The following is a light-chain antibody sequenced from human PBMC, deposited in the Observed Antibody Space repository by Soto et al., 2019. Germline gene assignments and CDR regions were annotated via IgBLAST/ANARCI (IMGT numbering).Light chain of an antibody. J-gene: IGLJ3*02. CDR1: SSDVGGYNY. CDR3: CSYTSTSTRV. CDR2: EVS. V-gene: IGLV2-14*01. Sequence: QSALTQPASVSGSPGQSITISCTGTSSDVGGYNYVSWYQQHPGKAPKLMIYEVSNRPSGVANRFSGSKSGNTASLTISGLQAEDAADYYCCSYTSTSTRVFGGGTKLTVL.